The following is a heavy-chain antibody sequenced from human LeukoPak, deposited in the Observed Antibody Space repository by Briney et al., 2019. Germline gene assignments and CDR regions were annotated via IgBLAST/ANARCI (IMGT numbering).Heavy chain of an antibody. CDR3: ARRYSSSWYGYYFDY. CDR2: IYPGDSDT. D-gene: IGHD6-13*01. CDR1: GYSFTSYW. J-gene: IGHJ4*02. V-gene: IGHV5-51*03. Sequence: PGESLKISCKGSGYSFTSYWIGWVRQMPWKGLEWMGIIYPGDSDTRYSPPFQGQVTISADKSISTAYLQWSSLKASDTAMYYCARRYSSSWYGYYFDYWGQGTLVTVSS.